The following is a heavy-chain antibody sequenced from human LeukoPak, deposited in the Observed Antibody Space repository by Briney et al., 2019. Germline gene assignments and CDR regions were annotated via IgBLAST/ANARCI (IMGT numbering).Heavy chain of an antibody. CDR1: GFTFSSYW. Sequence: PGGSLRLSCAASGFTFSSYWMSWDRQAPGKGLEWVANIKQDGSEKYYVDSVKGRFTISRDNAKNSLYLQMNSLRAEDTAVYYCARDGRYCSSTSCYSPPFDYWGQGTLVTVSS. CDR3: ARDGRYCSSTSCYSPPFDY. V-gene: IGHV3-7*01. J-gene: IGHJ4*02. CDR2: IKQDGSEK. D-gene: IGHD2-2*01.